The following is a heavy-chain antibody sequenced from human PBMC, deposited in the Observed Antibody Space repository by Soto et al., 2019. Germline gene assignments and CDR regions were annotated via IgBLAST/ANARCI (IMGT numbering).Heavy chain of an antibody. D-gene: IGHD3-10*01. J-gene: IGHJ3*02. CDR3: ARALYGSGSFSNAFDI. V-gene: IGHV1-8*01. CDR2: MNPNSGNT. CDR1: GYTFTSYD. Sequence: ASVKVSCKASGYTFTSYDINWVRQATGQGLEWMGWMNPNSGNTGYAQKFQGRVTMTRNTSISTAYMELSSLRSEDTAVYYCARALYGSGSFSNAFDIWGQGTMVTVSS.